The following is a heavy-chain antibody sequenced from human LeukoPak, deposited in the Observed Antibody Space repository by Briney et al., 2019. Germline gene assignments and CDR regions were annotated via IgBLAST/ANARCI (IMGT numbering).Heavy chain of an antibody. Sequence: TGGSLRLSCAASGFTFSGYGMHWVRQTPGKGLEWVAAISYDGSNKYYADSVKGRFTISRDNSKNTLYLQMNSLRAEDTAVYYCARSEGYRSGWYLDYWGQGTLVTVSS. V-gene: IGHV3-30*03. J-gene: IGHJ4*02. CDR2: ISYDGSNK. CDR1: GFTFSGYG. D-gene: IGHD6-19*01. CDR3: ARSEGYRSGWYLDY.